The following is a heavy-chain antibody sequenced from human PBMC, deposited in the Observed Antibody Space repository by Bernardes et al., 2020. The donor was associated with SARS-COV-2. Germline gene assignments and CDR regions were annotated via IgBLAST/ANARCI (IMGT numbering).Heavy chain of an antibody. CDR3: ATAAGIAVAGTLLGMDV. Sequence: SETLSLTCTVSGGSISSSSYYWGWIRQPPGKGLEWIGSIYYSGSTYYNPSLKSRVTISVDTSKNQFSLKLSSVTAADTAVYYCATAAGIAVAGTLLGMDVWGQGTTVTVSS. J-gene: IGHJ6*02. V-gene: IGHV4-39*01. CDR1: GGSISSSSYY. CDR2: IYYSGST. D-gene: IGHD6-19*01.